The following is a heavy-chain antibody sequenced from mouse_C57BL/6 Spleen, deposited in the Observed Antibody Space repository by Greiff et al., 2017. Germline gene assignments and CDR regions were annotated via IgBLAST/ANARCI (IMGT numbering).Heavy chain of an antibody. J-gene: IGHJ3*01. CDR3: ARGRGYDDGAWFAY. D-gene: IGHD2-2*01. CDR1: GYTFTSYW. V-gene: IGHV1-55*01. CDR2: IYPGSGST. Sequence: VQLQQPGAELVKPGASVKMSCKASGYTFTSYWITWVKQRPGQGLEWIGDIYPGSGSTNYNEKFKSKATLTVDTSSSTAYMQLSSLTSEDSAVYYCARGRGYDDGAWFAYWGQGTLVTVSA.